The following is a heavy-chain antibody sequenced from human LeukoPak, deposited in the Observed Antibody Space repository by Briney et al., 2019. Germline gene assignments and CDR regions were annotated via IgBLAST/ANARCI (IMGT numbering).Heavy chain of an antibody. CDR1: GVTFDDYA. D-gene: IGHD1-26*01. J-gene: IGHJ3*02. CDR2: ISWNSGTI. V-gene: IGHV3-9*01. CDR3: AKDMMAIVGATTSAFDI. Sequence: PGGSLRLSCAASGVTFDDYAMHWVRQAPGRGLEWVSGISWNSGTIVYADSVKGRFTISRDSAKNSLYLQMNSLRVEDTALYYCAKDMMAIVGATTSAFDIWGQGTMVTVSS.